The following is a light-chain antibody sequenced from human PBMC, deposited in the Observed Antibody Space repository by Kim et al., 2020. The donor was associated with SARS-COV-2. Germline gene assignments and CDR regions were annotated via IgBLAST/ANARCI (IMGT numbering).Light chain of an antibody. J-gene: IGLJ1*01. Sequence: ELTQPPSVSVSPGQTASITCSGDKLGDKYACWYQQKPGQSPVLVIYQDSKRPSGIPERFSGSNSGNTATLTISGTQAMDEADYYCQAWDSSTLYVFGTGTKVTVL. CDR2: QDS. CDR3: QAWDSSTLYV. CDR1: KLGDKY. V-gene: IGLV3-1*01.